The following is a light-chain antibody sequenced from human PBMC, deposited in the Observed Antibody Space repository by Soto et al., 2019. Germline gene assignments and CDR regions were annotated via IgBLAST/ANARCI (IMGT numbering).Light chain of an antibody. J-gene: IGLJ3*02. CDR1: SSDVGAYNY. V-gene: IGLV2-14*01. CDR3: SSYTSNSTLV. Sequence: QSALTQPASVSGSPGQSITISCTGTSSDVGAYNYVSWYQQHPDKDPKLMIFEVSDRPSGVSNRFSGSNSGNTASLTISGIQAEDEADYFRSSYTSNSTLVFGGGTKVTVL. CDR2: EVS.